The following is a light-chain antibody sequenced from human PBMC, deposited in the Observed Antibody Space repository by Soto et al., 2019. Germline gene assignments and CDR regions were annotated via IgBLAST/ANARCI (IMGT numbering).Light chain of an antibody. CDR3: QPYGSSPPHT. V-gene: IGKV3-20*01. J-gene: IGKJ2*01. CDR1: PSVSSSY. CDR2: GAS. Sequence: EIVLTQSPGTLSLSPGERATLSCSASPSVSSSYLAWYQHKPGQAPRLLIDGASSRATGIPDRFSGSGSGTDFDLTISNLEPEEFAEYYCQPYGSSPPHTFGQGTKIEIK.